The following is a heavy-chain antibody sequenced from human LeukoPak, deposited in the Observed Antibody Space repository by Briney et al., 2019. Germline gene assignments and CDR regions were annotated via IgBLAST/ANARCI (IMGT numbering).Heavy chain of an antibody. CDR1: GFTFSSYS. D-gene: IGHD3-22*01. J-gene: IGHJ4*02. CDR2: ISSSSSYI. V-gene: IGHV3-21*01. Sequence: GGSLRLSCAASGFTFSSYSMNWARQAPGKGLKWVSSISSSSSYIYYADSVKGRFTISRDNAKNPLYLQMNSLRAEDTAVYYCARAHYYDSSPGLDYWGQGTLVTVSS. CDR3: ARAHYYDSSPGLDY.